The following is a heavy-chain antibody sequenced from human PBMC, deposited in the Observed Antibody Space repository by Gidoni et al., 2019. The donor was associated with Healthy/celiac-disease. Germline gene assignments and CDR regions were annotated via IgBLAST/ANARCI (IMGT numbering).Heavy chain of an antibody. J-gene: IGHJ5*02. D-gene: IGHD6-13*01. CDR2: IYYSGST. V-gene: IGHV4-61*01. Sequence: QVQLQESGPGLVKPSETLSLTCPVSGGSVSSGSYYWSWIRQPPGKGLEWIGYIYYSGSTNYNPSLKSRVTISVDTSKNQFSLKLSSVTAADTAVYYCARPIAEGGWFDPWGQGTLVTVSS. CDR3: ARPIAEGGWFDP. CDR1: GGSVSSGSYY.